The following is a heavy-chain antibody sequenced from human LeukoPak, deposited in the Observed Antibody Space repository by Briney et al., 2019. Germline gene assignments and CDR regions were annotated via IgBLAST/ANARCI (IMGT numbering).Heavy chain of an antibody. Sequence: PSETLSLTCTVSDGSISTYYWSCIRQPAGKGLEWIGRIYSGSTNYNPSLRSRVTMSVDTSKNQFSLKLRSVTAADTAVYYCARDHYHGGNSFYFDYWGQGTLVTVSS. CDR1: DGSISTYY. CDR2: IYSGST. CDR3: ARDHYHGGNSFYFDY. J-gene: IGHJ4*02. D-gene: IGHD4-23*01. V-gene: IGHV4-4*07.